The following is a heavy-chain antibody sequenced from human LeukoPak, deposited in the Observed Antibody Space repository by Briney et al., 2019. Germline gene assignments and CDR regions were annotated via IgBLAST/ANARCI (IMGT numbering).Heavy chain of an antibody. CDR1: GGSFSGYY. D-gene: IGHD3-22*01. J-gene: IGHJ5*02. CDR3: ARLTSHRRYYYDSSGQTSGWFDP. Sequence: SETLSLTCAVYGGSFSGYYWSWIRQPPGKGLEWIGEINHSGSTNYNPSLKSRVTISVDTSKNQFSLKLSSVTAADTAVYYCARLTSHRRYYYDSSGQTSGWFDPWGQGTLVTVSS. V-gene: IGHV4-34*01. CDR2: INHSGST.